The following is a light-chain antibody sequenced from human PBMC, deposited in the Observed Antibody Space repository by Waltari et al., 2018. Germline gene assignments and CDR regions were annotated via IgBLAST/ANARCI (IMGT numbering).Light chain of an antibody. CDR2: SNT. CDR3: AAWDDSLHGPV. Sequence: QPVLPQPPYASATPGQRVTIPCSGSSSNIGTNTITWYQQLPGTAPKLLIYSNTQRPSGVPDRFSGSKSGTSASLAISGLQSEDETDYYCAAWDDSLHGPVFGGGTKVTVL. J-gene: IGLJ2*01. V-gene: IGLV1-44*01. CDR1: SSNIGTNT.